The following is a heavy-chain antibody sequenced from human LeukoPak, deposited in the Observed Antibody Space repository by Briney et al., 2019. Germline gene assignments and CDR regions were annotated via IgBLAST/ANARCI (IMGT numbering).Heavy chain of an antibody. Sequence: GGSLRLSCAASGFTFSSYAMSWVRQAPGKGLEWVSAISGSGGSTYYADSVKGRFTISRDNSKNTLYLQMNSLRAEDTAVYYCAKDLDDYSIKRAFDYWGQGTLVTVSS. D-gene: IGHD4-11*01. J-gene: IGHJ4*02. V-gene: IGHV3-23*01. CDR2: ISGSGGST. CDR1: GFTFSSYA. CDR3: AKDLDDYSIKRAFDY.